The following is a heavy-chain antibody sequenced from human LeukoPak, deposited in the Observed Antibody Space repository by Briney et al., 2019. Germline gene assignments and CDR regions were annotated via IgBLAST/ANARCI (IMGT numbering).Heavy chain of an antibody. V-gene: IGHV4-59*01. J-gene: IGHJ4*02. CDR2: IYYGGSA. CDR1: GGSISTYY. Sequence: SETLSLTCTVSGGSISTYYWSWIRQPPGKGLEWIGYIYYGGSANYNPSLKSRVTISVDTSKNQFSLKLSSVTAADTAVYYCARSYGSGNYFDYWGQGTLVTVSS. D-gene: IGHD3-10*01. CDR3: ARSYGSGNYFDY.